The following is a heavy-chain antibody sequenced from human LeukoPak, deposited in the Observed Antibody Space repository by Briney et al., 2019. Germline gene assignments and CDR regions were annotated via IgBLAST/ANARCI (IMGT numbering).Heavy chain of an antibody. V-gene: IGHV4-34*01. J-gene: IGHJ4*02. CDR1: GGSFSGYY. CDR3: ARATGYFDY. Sequence: SETLSLTXAVYGGSFSGYYWSWTRQPPGKGLEWIGEINHSGSTNYNPSLKSRVTISVDTSKNQFSLKLSSVTAADTAVYYCARATGYFDYWGQGTLVTVSS. CDR2: INHSGST.